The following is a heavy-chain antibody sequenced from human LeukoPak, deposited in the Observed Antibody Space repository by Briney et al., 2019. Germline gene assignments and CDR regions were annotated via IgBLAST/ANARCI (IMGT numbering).Heavy chain of an antibody. J-gene: IGHJ4*02. Sequence: SVKVSFKASGYAFPSYDINWGRQATGQGAEWMGWMNPNSGNTGYSQKFQGRVTMTRNTSISTAYMELSSLRSEDTAVYYCAGGYSSSLDYWGQGTLVTVSS. V-gene: IGHV1-8*01. CDR3: AGGYSSSLDY. CDR1: GYAFPSYD. D-gene: IGHD6-6*01. CDR2: MNPNSGNT.